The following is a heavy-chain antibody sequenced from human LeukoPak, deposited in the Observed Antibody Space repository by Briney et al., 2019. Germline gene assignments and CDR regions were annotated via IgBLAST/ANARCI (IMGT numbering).Heavy chain of an antibody. CDR1: EFTFSSYA. CDR3: ARFITVTGVDY. J-gene: IGHJ4*02. CDR2: ILYDGSNK. Sequence: GGSLRLSCAASEFTFSSYAMHWVRQAPGKGLEWVAVILYDGSNKKYADSVKGRFTISRDNSKNTLYLQMNSLRAGDTAVYYCARFITVTGVDYWGQGTLVTVSS. V-gene: IGHV3-30*03. D-gene: IGHD4-17*01.